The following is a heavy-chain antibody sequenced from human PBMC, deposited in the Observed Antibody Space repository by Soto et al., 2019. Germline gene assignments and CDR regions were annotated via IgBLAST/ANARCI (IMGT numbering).Heavy chain of an antibody. CDR1: GGSISSYY. Sequence: SETLSLTCTVSGGSISSYYWSWIRQPPGKGLEWIGYIYYSGSTNYNPSLKSRVTISVDTSKNQFSLKRSSVTAADTAVYYCARHHSSYCSSTSCPWNWFDPWGQGTLVTVSS. V-gene: IGHV4-59*08. J-gene: IGHJ5*02. D-gene: IGHD2-2*01. CDR3: ARHHSSYCSSTSCPWNWFDP. CDR2: IYYSGST.